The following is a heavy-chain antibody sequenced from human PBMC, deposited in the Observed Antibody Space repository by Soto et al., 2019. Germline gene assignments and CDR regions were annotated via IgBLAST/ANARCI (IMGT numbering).Heavy chain of an antibody. J-gene: IGHJ5*02. V-gene: IGHV1-69*06. CDR1: GGTFSSYA. Sequence: QVQLVQSGAEVKKPGSSMKVSCKASGGTFSSYAISWVRQAPGQGLEWMGGIIPIFGTANYAQKFQGRVTSTADKSTSTAYMELSSLRSEDTAVYYCAREVGAVAAPNWFDPWGQGTLVTVSS. CDR2: IIPIFGTA. D-gene: IGHD6-19*01. CDR3: AREVGAVAAPNWFDP.